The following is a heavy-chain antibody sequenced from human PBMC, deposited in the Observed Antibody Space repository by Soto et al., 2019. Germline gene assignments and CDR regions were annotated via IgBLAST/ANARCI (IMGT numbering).Heavy chain of an antibody. Sequence: SETLSLTCAVYGGSFSGYYWSWIRQPPGKGLEWIGEINHSGSTNYNPSLKSRVTISVDTSKNQFSLKLSSVTAADTAVYYCSFTYYYDSSGYYSSDYWGQGTLVT. CDR1: GGSFSGYY. D-gene: IGHD3-22*01. J-gene: IGHJ4*02. CDR3: SFTYYYDSSGYYSSDY. V-gene: IGHV4-34*01. CDR2: INHSGST.